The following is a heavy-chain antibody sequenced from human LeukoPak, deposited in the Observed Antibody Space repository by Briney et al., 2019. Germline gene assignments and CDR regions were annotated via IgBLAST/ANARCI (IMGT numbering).Heavy chain of an antibody. Sequence: GGSLRLSCAASGFMFSNYAMNWVRQAPGKGLEWVSAISGSGGSTYYADSVKGRFTISRDNSKNTLYLQMNSLRAEDTAVYYCAKANSSGWFDAFDIWGQGTMVTVSS. V-gene: IGHV3-23*01. CDR3: AKANSSGWFDAFDI. CDR2: ISGSGGST. CDR1: GFMFSNYA. J-gene: IGHJ3*02. D-gene: IGHD6-19*01.